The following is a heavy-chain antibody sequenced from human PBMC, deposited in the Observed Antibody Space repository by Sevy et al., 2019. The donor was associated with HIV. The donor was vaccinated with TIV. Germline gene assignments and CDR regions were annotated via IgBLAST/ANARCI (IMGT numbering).Heavy chain of an antibody. CDR2: ISSRSTYI. CDR3: ARDRDDYASGRRHPYYYYHGMDV. CDR1: EFTFNDDF. J-gene: IGHJ6*02. D-gene: IGHD3-10*01. Sequence: GGSLRLSCVGSEFTFNDDFMTWVRQAPGKGLEWVSSISSRSTYIYYADSVKGQFTISRDNAKNSMFLQMNSLRPEDTAVYYCARDRDDYASGRRHPYYYYHGMDVWGQGTTVTVSS. V-gene: IGHV3-21*01.